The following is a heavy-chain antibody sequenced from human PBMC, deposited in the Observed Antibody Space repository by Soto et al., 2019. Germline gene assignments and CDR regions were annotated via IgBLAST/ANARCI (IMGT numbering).Heavy chain of an antibody. V-gene: IGHV1-18*01. CDR1: GYTFTSYG. J-gene: IGHJ5*02. D-gene: IGHD6-13*01. Sequence: ASVKVSCKASGYTFTSYGISWVRQAPGQGLEWMGWISAYNGNTNYAQKLQGRVTMTTDTSTSTAYMELRSLRSDNTAVYYCARDRIAAAATGFTWFDPWGQGTLVTVSS. CDR3: ARDRIAAAATGFTWFDP. CDR2: ISAYNGNT.